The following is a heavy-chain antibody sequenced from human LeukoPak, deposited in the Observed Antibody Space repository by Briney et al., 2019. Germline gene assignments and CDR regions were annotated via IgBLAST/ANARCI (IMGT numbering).Heavy chain of an antibody. Sequence: GASVKVSCKASGYTFTSYGISWVRQAPGQGLEWMGWISAYNGNTNYAQKLQGRVTMTTDTSTSTAYMELRSLRSDDTAVYYCARGYDSSGYWGPAEYFPHWGQGTLVTVSS. CDR1: GYTFTSYG. J-gene: IGHJ1*01. CDR3: ARGYDSSGYWGPAEYFPH. CDR2: ISAYNGNT. V-gene: IGHV1-18*01. D-gene: IGHD3-22*01.